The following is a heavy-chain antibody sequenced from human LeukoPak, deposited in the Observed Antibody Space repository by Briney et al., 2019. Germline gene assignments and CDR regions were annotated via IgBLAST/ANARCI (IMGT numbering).Heavy chain of an antibody. J-gene: IGHJ4*02. CDR2: INPDGSST. CDR3: VRGTNDWTGIDY. Sequence: TGGSLRLSCAASGLTFSNYWMHWVRQAPGKGLVWVSRINPDGSSTDYADSVKGRFTISRDNARNTLYLQMNSLRVEDTAIYYCVRGTNDWTGIDYWGQGTLVTVSS. V-gene: IGHV3-74*01. D-gene: IGHD2-8*01. CDR1: GLTFSNYW.